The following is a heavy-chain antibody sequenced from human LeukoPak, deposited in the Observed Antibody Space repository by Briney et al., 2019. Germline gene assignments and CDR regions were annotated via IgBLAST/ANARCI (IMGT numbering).Heavy chain of an antibody. CDR2: IRSKANSYAT. CDR3: VWIRYSSSWYSDY. J-gene: IGHJ4*02. D-gene: IGHD6-13*01. V-gene: IGHV3-73*01. Sequence: GGSLRLSCAASGFTFSSYAMSWVRQASGKGLEWVGRIRSKANSYATAYAASVKGRFTISRDDSKNTAYLQMNSLKTEDTAVYYCVWIRYSSSWYSDYWGQGTLVTVSS. CDR1: GFTFSSYA.